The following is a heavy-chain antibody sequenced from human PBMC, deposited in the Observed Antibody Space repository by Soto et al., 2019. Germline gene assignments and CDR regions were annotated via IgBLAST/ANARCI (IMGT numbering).Heavy chain of an antibody. V-gene: IGHV1-69*08. J-gene: IGHJ4*02. Sequence: QVQLVQSGAEVKKPGSSVKVSCKASGGTFSSYSINWVRQAPGQGLEWMGRITPILGIANYAQKFQGRGTITADKSTSTAYMELSSLRSEDTAVYYCAREPYGDYSGYWGQGTLVTVSS. CDR2: ITPILGIA. D-gene: IGHD4-17*01. CDR3: AREPYGDYSGY. CDR1: GGTFSSYS.